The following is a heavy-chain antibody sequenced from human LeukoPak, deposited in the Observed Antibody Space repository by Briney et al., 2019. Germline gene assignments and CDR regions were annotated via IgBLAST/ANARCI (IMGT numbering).Heavy chain of an antibody. CDR3: AKRGSIVGATFYDY. D-gene: IGHD1-26*01. CDR1: GFTFSSYA. J-gene: IGHJ4*02. Sequence: PGGSLRLSCAASGFTFSSYAMSWVRQAPGKGPEWVSVISGSGGSTYYADLGKGRFTISKDNSKNTLYLQMNSLRAEDTAVYYCAKRGSIVGATFYDYWGQGTLVTVSS. CDR2: ISGSGGST. V-gene: IGHV3-23*01.